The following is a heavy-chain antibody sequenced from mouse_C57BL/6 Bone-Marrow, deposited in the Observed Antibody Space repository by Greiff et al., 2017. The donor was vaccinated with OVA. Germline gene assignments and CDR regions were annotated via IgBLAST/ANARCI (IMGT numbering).Heavy chain of an antibody. CDR1: GYTFTTYP. CDR3: ARGSNYLDWYFDV. V-gene: IGHV1-47*01. D-gene: IGHD2-5*01. Sequence: QVQLQQSGAELVKPGASVKMSCKASGYTFTTYPIEWMKQNHGKSLEWIGNIHPSNDDTKYNEKFKGKATLTVETASSTVYMELSRLTSEDSAVYYCARGSNYLDWYFDVWGTGTTVTVAS. CDR2: IHPSNDDT. J-gene: IGHJ1*03.